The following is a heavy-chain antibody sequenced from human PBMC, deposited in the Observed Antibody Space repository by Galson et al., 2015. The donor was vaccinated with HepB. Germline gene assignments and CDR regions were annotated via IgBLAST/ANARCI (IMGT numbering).Heavy chain of an antibody. J-gene: IGHJ4*02. V-gene: IGHV4-4*02. Sequence: LSLTCAVSGGSISSNNWWSWVRQSPGKGLECIGEIYHGGSTSYNPSLKSRVTISVDKSKNQFSLKLSSVAAADTAVYYCARAAGDSSTYANDYWGQGALVTVSS. CDR2: IYHGGST. CDR1: GGSISSNNW. CDR3: ARAAGDSSTYANDY. D-gene: IGHD5-18*01.